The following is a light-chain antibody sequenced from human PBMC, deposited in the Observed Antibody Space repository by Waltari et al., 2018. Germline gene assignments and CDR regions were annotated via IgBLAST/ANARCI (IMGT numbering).Light chain of an antibody. V-gene: IGKV1-39*01. CDR3: QQSYSAPH. Sequence: DIQIAQSTSSLSASAAARITITCRASQSINSHLKWYQHKSGKAPKLLIYAASSLQSGVSSSFSGSGSGTDFTLTISSLQPEDFATYYCQQSYSAPHFGPGTKVDIK. CDR2: AAS. CDR1: QSINSH. J-gene: IGKJ3*01.